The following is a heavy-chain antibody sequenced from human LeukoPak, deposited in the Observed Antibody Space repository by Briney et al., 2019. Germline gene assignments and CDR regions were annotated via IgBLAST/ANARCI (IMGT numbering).Heavy chain of an antibody. D-gene: IGHD3-10*01. CDR3: ARGWDDGSGSYYLDY. J-gene: IGHJ4*02. CDR1: GGSISSSNW. Sequence: SEALSFTCAVSGGSISSSNWWSWVRQPPGKGLEWIGEIYHSGNTNYNASLKTRVTISVDKSKNQFSLKLSSVTAADTAVYYCARGWDDGSGSYYLDYWGQGTLVTVSS. V-gene: IGHV4-4*02. CDR2: IYHSGNT.